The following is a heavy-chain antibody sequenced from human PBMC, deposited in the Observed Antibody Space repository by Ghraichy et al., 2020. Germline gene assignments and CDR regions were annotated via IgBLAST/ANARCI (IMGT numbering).Heavy chain of an antibody. V-gene: IGHV3-23*01. D-gene: IGHD1-14*01. CDR3: ANLVTGPGLIRAFDI. J-gene: IGHJ3*02. Sequence: GGSLRLSCAASGFTFSSYAMSWVRQAPGKGLEWVSGISGSGGSTYYADSVKGRFTISRDNSKNTLYLQMNRLRAEDTAVYYCANLVTGPGLIRAFDIWGQGTMVTVSS. CDR2: ISGSGGST. CDR1: GFTFSSYA.